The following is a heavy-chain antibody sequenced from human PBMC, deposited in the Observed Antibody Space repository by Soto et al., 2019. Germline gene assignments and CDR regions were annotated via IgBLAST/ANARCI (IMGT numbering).Heavy chain of an antibody. CDR1: GFTFSSHW. V-gene: IGHV3-74*01. CDR3: ASDRPDVSDPSSVEQPMFDN. D-gene: IGHD3-16*01. CDR2: INTYGTDT. Sequence: PVGALRLSCAASGFTFSSHWMHWVRHVPGKQFVWVARINTYGTDTECADSVEGRFTISRDNAKNTLFLQMNSLRDEDTAVYYCASDRPDVSDPSSVEQPMFDNWGQGVLVTVSS. J-gene: IGHJ4*02.